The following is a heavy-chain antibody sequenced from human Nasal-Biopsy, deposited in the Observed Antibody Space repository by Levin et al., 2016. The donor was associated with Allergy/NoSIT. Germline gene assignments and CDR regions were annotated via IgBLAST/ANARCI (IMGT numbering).Heavy chain of an antibody. CDR1: GFPFSDYY. J-gene: IGHJ3*01. D-gene: IGHD1-14*01. Sequence: GESLKISCAASGFPFSDYYMSWIRQAPGKGLEWISYISISSYTDYADSVKGRFTISRDNARNSVYLQMNSLGVEDTAVYYCARRGGGAHNGAFDVWGQGTTVTVSP. V-gene: IGHV3-11*06. CDR2: ISISSYT. CDR3: ARRGGGAHNGAFDV.